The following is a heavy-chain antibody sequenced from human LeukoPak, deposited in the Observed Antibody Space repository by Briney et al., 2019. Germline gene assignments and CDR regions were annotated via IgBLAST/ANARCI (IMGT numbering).Heavy chain of an antibody. Sequence: GGSLRLSCAASGFTFSSYAMSWVRQTPGKGLEWVSAISGSGGSTYYADSVKGRFTISRDNSKNTPYPQMNSLRAEDTAVYYCAKIRKPSSGWYEFDYWGQGTLVTVSS. CDR1: GFTFSSYA. J-gene: IGHJ4*02. D-gene: IGHD6-19*01. CDR3: AKIRKPSSGWYEFDY. V-gene: IGHV3-23*01. CDR2: ISGSGGST.